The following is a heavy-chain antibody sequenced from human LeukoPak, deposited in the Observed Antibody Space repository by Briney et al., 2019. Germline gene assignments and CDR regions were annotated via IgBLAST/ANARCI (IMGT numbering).Heavy chain of an antibody. J-gene: IGHJ5*02. Sequence: PGGSLRLSCAASGLTLSSYGMSWVRQAPGKGLEWVSDISDSGGNTYYADSVKGRFSISRDNSKNMLYLQMNSLRSEDTAVYYCAKGGYGDGRFDPWGQGTLVIVSS. CDR2: ISDSGGNT. V-gene: IGHV3-23*01. D-gene: IGHD4-17*01. CDR1: GLTLSSYG. CDR3: AKGGYGDGRFDP.